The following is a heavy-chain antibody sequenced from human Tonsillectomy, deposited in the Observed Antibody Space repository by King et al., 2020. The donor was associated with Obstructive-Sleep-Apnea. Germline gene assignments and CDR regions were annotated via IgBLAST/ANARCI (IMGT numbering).Heavy chain of an antibody. CDR2: ISPSGGST. CDR1: GFTFSSYA. V-gene: IGHV3-23*04. Sequence: VQLVESGGGLVQPGGSPRLSCAASGFTFSSYAMSWVRQAPGKWLEWVSDISPSGGSTYYADSVKGRFTISRDNSKNTLYLQMNSLRAEDTAIYYCAKCHVAAAGWCNWFDPWGQGTLVTVSS. D-gene: IGHD6-13*01. J-gene: IGHJ5*01. CDR3: AKCHVAAAGWCNWFDP.